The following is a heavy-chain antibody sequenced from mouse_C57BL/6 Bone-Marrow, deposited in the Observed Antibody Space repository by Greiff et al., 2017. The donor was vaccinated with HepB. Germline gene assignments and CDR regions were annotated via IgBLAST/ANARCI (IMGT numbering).Heavy chain of an antibody. CDR2: IDPADSYT. V-gene: IGHV1-50*01. D-gene: IGHD2-5*01. J-gene: IGHJ3*01. Sequence: VQLQQPGAELVKPGASVKLSCKASGYTFTSYWMQWVKQRPGQGLEWIGEIDPADSYTNYNQKFKGKATLTVDTSSSTAYMQLSSLTSEDSAVYYCARRDYSNYWFAYWGQGTLVTVSA. CDR3: ARRDYSNYWFAY. CDR1: GYTFTSYW.